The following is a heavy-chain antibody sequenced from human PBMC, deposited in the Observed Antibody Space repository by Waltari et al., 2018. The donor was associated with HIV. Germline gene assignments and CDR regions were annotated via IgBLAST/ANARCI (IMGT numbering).Heavy chain of an antibody. D-gene: IGHD2-15*01. CDR1: GFPFSTTC. Sequence: EVILVESGGGLAQPGGSLRLSCAASGFPFSTTCMGWVRQAPGKGLEWVANIKDDGTEAYYLDSVKGRFTISRDNAKDSLSLQMNSLRAEDTAVYYCARGTPLYGLDVWGQGTTVTASS. V-gene: IGHV3-7*01. CDR2: IKDDGTEA. CDR3: ARGTPLYGLDV. J-gene: IGHJ6*02.